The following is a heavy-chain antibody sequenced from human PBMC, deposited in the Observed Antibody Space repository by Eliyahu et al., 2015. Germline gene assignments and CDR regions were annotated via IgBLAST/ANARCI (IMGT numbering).Heavy chain of an antibody. J-gene: IGHJ3*02. Sequence: QVTLRESGPALVKPTQTLTLTCTFSGFSLTTHGMCVTWVRQPPGKALEWLGHIDWDDVKLYSTSLKPRLTISKDASKNQVVLTMANMDPVDTATYYCARGREAFDIWGQGTMVTVSS. CDR1: GFSLTTHGMC. V-gene: IGHV2-70*19. CDR3: ARGREAFDI. CDR2: IDWDDVK. D-gene: IGHD1-26*01.